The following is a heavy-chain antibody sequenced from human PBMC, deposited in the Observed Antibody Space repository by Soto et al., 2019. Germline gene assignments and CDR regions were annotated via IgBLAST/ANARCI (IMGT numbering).Heavy chain of an antibody. CDR1: GGTFSSYA. Sequence: SVKVYCKASGGTFSSYAISWVRQAPVQGLEWMGGIIPIFGTANYSQKFQGRVTITADESTSTAYMELSSLRSEDTAVYYCARDRWAAAGTSHYYFDYWGQGTLVTVSS. CDR2: IIPIFGTA. V-gene: IGHV1-69*01. D-gene: IGHD6-13*01. J-gene: IGHJ4*02. CDR3: ARDRWAAAGTSHYYFDY.